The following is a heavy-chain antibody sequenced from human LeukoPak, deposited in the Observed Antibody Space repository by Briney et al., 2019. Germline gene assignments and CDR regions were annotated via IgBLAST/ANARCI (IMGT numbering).Heavy chain of an antibody. CDR1: GGSFSGYY. J-gene: IGHJ6*03. Sequence: SETLSLTCAVYGGSFSGYYWSWIRQPPGKGLEWIGEINHSGSTNYNPSLKSRVTISVDTSKNQFYLKLSSVTAADMAVYYCARTTEAHSWRTRYYDYYMDVWGKGTTVTVSS. V-gene: IGHV4-34*01. D-gene: IGHD6-13*01. CDR3: ARTTEAHSWRTRYYDYYMDV. CDR2: INHSGST.